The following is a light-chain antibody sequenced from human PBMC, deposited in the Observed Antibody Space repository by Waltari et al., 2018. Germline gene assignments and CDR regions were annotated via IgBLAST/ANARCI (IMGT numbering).Light chain of an antibody. CDR1: SGINVGTYT. CDR3: MIWHSSAVV. CDR2: YKSDSDK. Sequence: QAVLTQPSSLSASPGASASLTCTLRSGINVGTYTIYWYQQKPGSPPQYLLRYKSDSDKQQGAGGPSRFSGSKDASANAGILLISGLQAEDEADYFCMIWHSSAVVFGGGTKLTVL. J-gene: IGLJ2*01. V-gene: IGLV5-45*03.